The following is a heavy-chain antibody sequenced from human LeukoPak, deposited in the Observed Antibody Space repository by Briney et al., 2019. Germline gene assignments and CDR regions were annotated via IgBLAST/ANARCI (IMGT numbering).Heavy chain of an antibody. V-gene: IGHV3-9*01. J-gene: IGHJ5*02. CDR2: IGWNGGNI. D-gene: IGHD1-1*01. Sequence: GGSLRLSCAASGFTFDDYAMHWVRQAPGKGLEWVSGIGWNGGNIGYADSVKGRFTISRDNAKNSLYLQMNSLRAEDTALYYCARADYNWNDGGNWFDPWGQGILVTVSS. CDR1: GFTFDDYA. CDR3: ARADYNWNDGGNWFDP.